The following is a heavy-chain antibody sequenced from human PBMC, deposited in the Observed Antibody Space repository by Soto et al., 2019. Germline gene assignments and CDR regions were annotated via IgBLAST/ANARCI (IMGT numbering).Heavy chain of an antibody. CDR3: VGEREAESFDI. CDR2: ISYRGTT. CDR1: GGSISTYY. D-gene: IGHD1-26*01. Sequence: QVQLQESGPGLVKPSETLSLTCTVSGGSISTYYWTWIRQPPGKGLEWIGYISYRGTTNYNPSLKSRVTISVDTSKNQFSLGVRAATTADTAVYYCVGEREAESFDIWGQGTVVTVSS. V-gene: IGHV4-59*01. J-gene: IGHJ3*02.